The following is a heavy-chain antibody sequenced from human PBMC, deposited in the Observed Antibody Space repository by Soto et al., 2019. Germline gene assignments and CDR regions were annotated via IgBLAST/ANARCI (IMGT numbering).Heavy chain of an antibody. D-gene: IGHD2-21*01. J-gene: IGHJ4*02. CDR2: ISGSGGST. CDR3: ATRKRDPWGGAGDY. Sequence: EVQLLESGGGLVQPGGSLRLSCAASGFTFSSYAMSWVRQAPGKGLEWVSAISGSGGSTYHADSVKGRFTISRDNSKNTLYLQMNSLRDEDTAVYYCATRKRDPWGGAGDYWGQGTLVTVSS. V-gene: IGHV3-23*01. CDR1: GFTFSSYA.